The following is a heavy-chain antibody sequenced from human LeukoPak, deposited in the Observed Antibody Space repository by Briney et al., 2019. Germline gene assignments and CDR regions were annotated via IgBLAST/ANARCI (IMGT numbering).Heavy chain of an antibody. V-gene: IGHV3-11*01. J-gene: IGHJ4*02. D-gene: IGHD6-19*01. CDR2: ISSSGSTI. CDR3: AKDSTAVAGLDFDY. CDR1: GFTFSDYY. Sequence: PGGSLRLSCAASGFTFSDYYMSWIRQAPGKGLEWVSYISSSGSTIYYADSVKGRFTISRDNAKNSLYLQMNSLRAEDAAVYYCAKDSTAVAGLDFDYWGQGTLVTVSS.